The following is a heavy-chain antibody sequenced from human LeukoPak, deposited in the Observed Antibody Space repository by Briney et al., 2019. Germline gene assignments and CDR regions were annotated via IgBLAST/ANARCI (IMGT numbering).Heavy chain of an antibody. CDR1: GYTFTSYD. CDR2: MNPNSGNT. CDR3: ARAQGIPGYCSSTSCYYWFDP. V-gene: IGHV1-8*01. D-gene: IGHD2-2*01. Sequence: ASVKVSCKASGYTFTSYDINWVRQATGQGLEWMGWMNPNSGNTGYARKFQGRVTMTRNTSISTAYMELSSLRSEDTAVYYCARAQGIPGYCSSTSCYYWFDPWGQGTLDTVSS. J-gene: IGHJ5*02.